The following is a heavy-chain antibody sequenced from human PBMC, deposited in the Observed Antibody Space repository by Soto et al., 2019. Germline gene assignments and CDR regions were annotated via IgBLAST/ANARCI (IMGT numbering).Heavy chain of an antibody. D-gene: IGHD5-18*01. CDR1: GYTLTELS. V-gene: IGHV1-24*01. CDR2: FDPEDGET. J-gene: IGHJ6*03. Sequence: GASVKVSCKVSGYTLTELSMHWVRQAPGKGLEWMGGFDPEDGETIYAQKFQGRVTMTEDTSTDTAYMELSSLRSEDTAVYYCATYTARVPVSWYYYYYMDVWGKGPPVTVSS. CDR3: ATYTARVPVSWYYYYYMDV.